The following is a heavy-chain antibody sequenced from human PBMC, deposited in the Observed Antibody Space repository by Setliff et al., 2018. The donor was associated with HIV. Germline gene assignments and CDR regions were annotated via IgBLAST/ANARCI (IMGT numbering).Heavy chain of an antibody. D-gene: IGHD3-10*01. J-gene: IGHJ3*02. CDR1: GYTLTKLS. Sequence: ASVKVSCKVSGYTLTKLSIHWVRQAPGKGLEWMGGFDPEKGETVYAQKLQGRVTMTDDTSTDTAYMELSSLRSEDTAVYFCWFGEPVGPSDIWGQGTRVTVSS. CDR3: WFGEPVGPSDI. V-gene: IGHV1-24*01. CDR2: FDPEKGET.